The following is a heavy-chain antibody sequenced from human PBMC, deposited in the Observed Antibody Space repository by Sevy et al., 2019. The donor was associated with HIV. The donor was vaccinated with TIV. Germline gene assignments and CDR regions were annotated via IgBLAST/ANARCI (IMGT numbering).Heavy chain of an antibody. D-gene: IGHD3-10*01. CDR2: LSLQGSNK. CDR1: GTNFGAFA. J-gene: IGHJ6*02. V-gene: IGHV3-30*18. Sequence: GGCLRLSCAVSGTNFGAFAMHWVRQAPGKGLEWVAALSLQGSNKYYADSLKGRFTVSRDNSKDTLYLLMNSLRAEDTATYYCAKDVVGGTYYIENYFYGLDVWGRGTTVTVSS. CDR3: AKDVVGGTYYIENYFYGLDV.